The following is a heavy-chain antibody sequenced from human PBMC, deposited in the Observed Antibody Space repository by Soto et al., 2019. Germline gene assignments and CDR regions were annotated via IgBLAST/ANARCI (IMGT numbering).Heavy chain of an antibody. V-gene: IGHV3-11*01. D-gene: IGHD3-10*01. J-gene: IGHJ5*02. CDR3: ARTYYYGSGSYYTPKNWFDP. Sequence: GGSLRLSCAASGFTFSDYYMSWIRQAPGKGLEWVSYISSSGSTIYYADSVKGRFTISRDNAKNSLYLQMNSLRAEDTAVYYCARTYYYGSGSYYTPKNWFDPWGQGTLVTVS. CDR2: ISSSGSTI. CDR1: GFTFSDYY.